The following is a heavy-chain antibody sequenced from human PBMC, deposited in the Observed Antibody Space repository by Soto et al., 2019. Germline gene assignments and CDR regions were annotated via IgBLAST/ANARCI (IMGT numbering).Heavy chain of an antibody. CDR2: IIPIFGTA. CDR1: GGTFSSYA. V-gene: IGHV1-69*12. CDR3: ARANEDCGGDCYRHYYYYGMDV. Sequence: QVQLVQSGAEVKKPGSSVKVSCKASGGTFSSYAISWVRQAPGQGLEWMGGIIPIFGTANYAQKFQGRVTITADESTSTAYMELSSLRSEDTAVYYCARANEDCGGDCYRHYYYYGMDVWGQGTTVTVSS. J-gene: IGHJ6*02. D-gene: IGHD2-21*02.